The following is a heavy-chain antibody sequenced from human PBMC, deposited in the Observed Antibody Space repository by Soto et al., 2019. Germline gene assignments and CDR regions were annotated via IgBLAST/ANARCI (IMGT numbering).Heavy chain of an antibody. CDR1: GGTFGSYA. CDR2: IIPIPGTA. V-gene: IGHV1-69*01. J-gene: IGHJ6*02. CDR3: ARSQGSSTSLEIYYYYYYGMDV. D-gene: IGHD2-2*01. Sequence: QVQLVQSGAEVKKPGSSVKVSCKASGGTFGSYAISWVRQAPGQGLEWMGGIIPIPGTANYAQKFQGRVTIAADESTRTAYMGLSRLRSEDTAVYYCARSQGSSTSLEIYYYYYYGMDVWGQGTTVTVSS.